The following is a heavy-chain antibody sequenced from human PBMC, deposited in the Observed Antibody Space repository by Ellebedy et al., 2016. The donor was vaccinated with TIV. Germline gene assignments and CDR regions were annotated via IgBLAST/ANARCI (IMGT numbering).Heavy chain of an antibody. CDR2: IDYYGNN. CDR3: GRGRYWGFDV. D-gene: IGHD2-21*01. J-gene: IGHJ3*01. CDR1: GDSVTSKTYY. Sequence: SETLSLXXTVSGDSVTSKTYYWGWIRQSAAKGLEWVGSIDYYGNNDYNPSLKSRVTISVDTSENQFSLKVTSVTAADSAVYYCGRGRYWGFDVWGQGTVVTVSS. V-gene: IGHV4-39*01.